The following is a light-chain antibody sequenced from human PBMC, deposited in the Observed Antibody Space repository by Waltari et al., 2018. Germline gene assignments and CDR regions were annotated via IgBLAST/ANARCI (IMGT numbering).Light chain of an antibody. CDR3: ETGGHGTWV. J-gene: IGLJ3*02. V-gene: IGLV4-69*01. CDR1: SGHSSNI. Sequence: QLVLTQSPSASASLGASVKLTCTLSSGHSSNIIAWLQQQPGKGPRYLMQVNSDGSHRKGDRSPDRFSGASSGAERYLTISSLQSEDEADYYCETGGHGTWVFGGGTKLTVL. CDR2: VNSDGSH.